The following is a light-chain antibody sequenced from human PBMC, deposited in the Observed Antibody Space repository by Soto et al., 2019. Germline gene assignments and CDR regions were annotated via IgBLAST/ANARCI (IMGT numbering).Light chain of an antibody. V-gene: IGKV3-20*01. CDR3: QHYDNSPPFT. J-gene: IGKJ2*01. CDR2: DAS. CDR1: QSLSKSH. Sequence: EIVLTQSPGTLSLSPGERATLSCRASQSLSKSHLAWYQQKPGQSPRLLIYDASSRATGIADMFSGSGSGTDFTLTISRLEPEDFAVYFCQHYDNSPPFTFGQGTKLEIK.